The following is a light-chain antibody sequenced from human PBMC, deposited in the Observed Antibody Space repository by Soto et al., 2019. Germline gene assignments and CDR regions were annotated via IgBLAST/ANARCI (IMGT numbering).Light chain of an antibody. V-gene: IGLV2-14*03. Sequence: QSALTQPASVSGSPGQSITISCTGTSSDVGGYNYVSWYQQHPGKAPKLMIYDVSNRPSGVSNRFSGSKSGNTASLTISGLQAEDEAHYYRSSYTRSSTWVFGGGTKLTVL. J-gene: IGLJ3*02. CDR2: DVS. CDR1: SSDVGGYNY. CDR3: SSYTRSSTWV.